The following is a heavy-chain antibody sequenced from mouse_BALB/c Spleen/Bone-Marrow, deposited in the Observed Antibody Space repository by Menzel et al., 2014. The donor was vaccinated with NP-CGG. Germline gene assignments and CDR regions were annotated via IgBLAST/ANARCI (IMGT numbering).Heavy chain of an antibody. CDR1: GFTFSSFG. CDR2: ISSGSRTI. CDR3: SRNYDFWFGY. V-gene: IGHV5-17*02. D-gene: IGHD2-4*01. J-gene: IGHJ3*01. Sequence: EVMLVESGGGLVQPGGSRKLSCAASGFTFSSFGMHWIRQAPEKGLEWVAYISSGSRTIYYADTVRGRFTISRDNPENTLFLQMTSLRSEDTAMYYCSRNYDFWFGYWGQGTLVTVSA.